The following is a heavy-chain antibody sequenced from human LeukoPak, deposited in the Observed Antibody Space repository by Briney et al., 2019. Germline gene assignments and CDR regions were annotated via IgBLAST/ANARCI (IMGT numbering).Heavy chain of an antibody. D-gene: IGHD5-12*01. Sequence: ASVKVSSKASGYTFTSYGISWARQAPGQGLEWMGWISAYNGNTNYAQKLPGRVTMPTDTSTSKAYMAQRSLRSDDTGVYFCARDEVMWLRIYYYYGMDVWGQGTTVTVSS. CDR2: ISAYNGNT. J-gene: IGHJ6*02. CDR3: ARDEVMWLRIYYYYGMDV. CDR1: GYTFTSYG. V-gene: IGHV1-18*01.